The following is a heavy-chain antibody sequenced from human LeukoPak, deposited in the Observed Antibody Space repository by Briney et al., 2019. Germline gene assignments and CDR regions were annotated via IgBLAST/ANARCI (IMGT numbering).Heavy chain of an antibody. J-gene: IGHJ4*02. V-gene: IGHV4-39*01. CDR3: ARHQIVGATKSWFDY. CDR2: IYYSGST. CDR1: GGSISSSSYY. D-gene: IGHD1-26*01. Sequence: SETLSLTCTVSGGSISSSSYYWGWIRQPPGKGLEWIGSIYYSGSTYYNPSLKSRVTISVDTSKNQFSLKLSSVTAADTAVYYCARHQIVGATKSWFDYWGQGTLVTVSS.